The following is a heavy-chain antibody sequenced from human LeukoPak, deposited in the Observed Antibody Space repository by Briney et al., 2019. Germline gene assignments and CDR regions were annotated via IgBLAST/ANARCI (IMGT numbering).Heavy chain of an antibody. CDR1: GDSVSSNSAA. Sequence: SQTLSLTCAISGDSVSSNSAAWNWIRQSPSRGLEWLGRTYYRSKWYNDYAVSVKSRITINPDTSKNQFSLQLNSVTPEDTAVYNCAREMTVAGDVYNWNWKGLRYDIDVWGKGTTVTVSS. CDR3: AREMTVAGDVYNWNWKGLRYDIDV. D-gene: IGHD1-7*01. V-gene: IGHV6-1*01. CDR2: TYYRSKWYN. J-gene: IGHJ6*03.